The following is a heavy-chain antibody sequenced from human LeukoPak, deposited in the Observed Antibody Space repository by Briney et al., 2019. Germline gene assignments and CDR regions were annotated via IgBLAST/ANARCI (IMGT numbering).Heavy chain of an antibody. V-gene: IGHV4-4*02. J-gene: IGHJ4*02. Sequence: PSGTLSLTCAVSGAPISSNNWWWSWVRQPPGEGLEWIGEIYHSGSTNYNPSLKSRVTMSVDKSKNQFSLELSSVTAADTAVYYCAGAEPRGIIWHPYWGQGTLVTVSS. CDR3: AGAEPRGIIWHPY. CDR1: GAPISSNNW. CDR2: IYHSGST.